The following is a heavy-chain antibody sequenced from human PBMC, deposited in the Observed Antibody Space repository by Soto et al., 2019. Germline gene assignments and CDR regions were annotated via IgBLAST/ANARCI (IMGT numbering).Heavy chain of an antibody. CDR2: ISAYNGNT. J-gene: IGHJ3*02. Sequence: ASVXVSCKASGYTFTSYVISWVGQAPGQGLEWMGWISAYNGNTNYAQKLQGRVTMTTDTSTSTAYMELRSLRSDDTAVYYWAREKDLVVGLAFDIWGQGTMVTVSS. CDR3: AREKDLVVGLAFDI. CDR1: GYTFTSYV. V-gene: IGHV1-18*01. D-gene: IGHD2-2*01.